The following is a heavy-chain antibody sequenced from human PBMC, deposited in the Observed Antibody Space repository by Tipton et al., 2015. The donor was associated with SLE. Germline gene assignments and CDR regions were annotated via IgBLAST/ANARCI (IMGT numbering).Heavy chain of an antibody. CDR1: GFPFSTFR. D-gene: IGHD3-10*02. Sequence: SLRLSCAASGFPFSTFRMSWVRQAPGKGLEWVAIINQDGNEKDYLDSVKGRLTLSRDNAKNSLYLHMNSLRVEDTAVYYCTRDIPYVGATLYFDYKGQGTLLTVSS. V-gene: IGHV3-7*01. J-gene: IGHJ4*02. CDR3: TRDIPYVGATLYFDY. CDR2: INQDGNEK.